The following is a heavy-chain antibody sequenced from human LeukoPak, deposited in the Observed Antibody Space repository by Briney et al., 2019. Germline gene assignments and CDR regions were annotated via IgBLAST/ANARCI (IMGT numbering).Heavy chain of an antibody. Sequence: ASVKVSCKASGYTFTSYYTHWVRQAPGQGLEWMGIINPSGGSTSYAQKFQGRVTMTRDTSTSTVYMELSSLRSEDTAVYYCARDCSGGSCLGKFDYWGQGTLVTVSS. D-gene: IGHD2-15*01. CDR3: ARDCSGGSCLGKFDY. J-gene: IGHJ4*02. CDR2: INPSGGST. V-gene: IGHV1-46*01. CDR1: GYTFTSYY.